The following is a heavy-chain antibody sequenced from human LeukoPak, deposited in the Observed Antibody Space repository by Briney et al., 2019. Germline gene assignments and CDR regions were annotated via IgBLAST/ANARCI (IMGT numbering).Heavy chain of an antibody. D-gene: IGHD3-9*01. CDR2: ISGSGGST. V-gene: IGHV3-23*01. J-gene: IGHJ6*03. CDR3: AKERLDYDILTGYSSGYYYYMDV. Sequence: GGTLRISCAASGFTFSSYGMSWVRQAPGKGLEWVSAISGSGGSTYYADSVKGRFTISRVNSKNTLYLQMNSLRAEDTAVYYCAKERLDYDILTGYSSGYYYYMDVWGKGTTVTISS. CDR1: GFTFSSYG.